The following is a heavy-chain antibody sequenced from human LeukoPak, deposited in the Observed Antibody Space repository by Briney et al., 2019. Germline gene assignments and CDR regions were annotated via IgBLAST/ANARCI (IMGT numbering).Heavy chain of an antibody. CDR1: GFTFSSYG. J-gene: IGHJ4*02. CDR2: IWYDGSSK. D-gene: IGHD3-16*01. Sequence: PGGSLRLSCAASGFTFSSYGMHWVRQAPGKGLEWVAVIWYDGSSKYYADSVKGRFTISRDNSKNTLYLQMNSLRAEDTAVYYCARASKRGEYYFDYWGQGTLVTVSS. CDR3: ARASKRGEYYFDY. V-gene: IGHV3-33*01.